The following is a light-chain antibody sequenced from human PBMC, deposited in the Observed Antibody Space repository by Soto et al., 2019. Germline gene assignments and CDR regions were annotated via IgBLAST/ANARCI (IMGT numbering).Light chain of an antibody. CDR3: QQYNDYSGM. J-gene: IGKJ1*01. V-gene: IGKV1-16*01. CDR1: QGISNY. Sequence: DIQMTQSPSSLSASVGDIVNITCRASQGISNYLAWYQQKPAKVPTLLIYDASNLQRGVPSRFSGSGSGTEFTLTITSLQPEDFATYYCQQYNDYSGMFGQGTK. CDR2: DAS.